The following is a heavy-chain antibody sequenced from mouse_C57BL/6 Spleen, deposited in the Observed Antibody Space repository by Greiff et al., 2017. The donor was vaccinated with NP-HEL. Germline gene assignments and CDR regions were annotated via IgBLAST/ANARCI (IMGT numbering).Heavy chain of an antibody. V-gene: IGHV7-3*01. CDR2: IRNKANGYTT. CDR3: ARMSPYWYFDV. CDR1: GFTFTDYY. Sequence: EVQLVESGGGLVQPGGSLSLSCAASGFTFTDYYMSWVRQPPGKALEWLGFIRNKANGYTTEYSASVKGRFTISRDNSQSILYLQMNALRAEDSATYYCARMSPYWYFDVWGTGTTVTVSS. J-gene: IGHJ1*03.